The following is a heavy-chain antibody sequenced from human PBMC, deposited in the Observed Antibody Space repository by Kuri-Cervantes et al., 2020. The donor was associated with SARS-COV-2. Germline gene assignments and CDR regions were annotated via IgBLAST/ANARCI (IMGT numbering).Heavy chain of an antibody. D-gene: IGHD3-9*01. V-gene: IGHV4-39*01. Sequence: SETLSLTCTVSGGSISSSSYYWGWIRQPPGKGLEWICSSYYSGSTYYNPSLKSGVTISVDTSKNQFSLKLNSVTAAETAVYYCARMERLLYFVAYWGQGTLVTVSS. CDR3: ARMERLLYFVAY. CDR2: SYYSGST. J-gene: IGHJ4*02. CDR1: GGSISSSSYY.